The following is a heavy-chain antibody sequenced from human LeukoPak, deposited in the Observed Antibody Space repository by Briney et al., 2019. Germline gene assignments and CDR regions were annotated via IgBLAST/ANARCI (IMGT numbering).Heavy chain of an antibody. D-gene: IGHD6-19*01. CDR3: ARSSSGWYQDAFDI. Sequence: SETLSLTCTVSGGSISSSSYYWGWIRQPPGKGLEWIGSIYYSGSTYYNPSLKSRVTISVDTSKNQFSLKLSFVTAADTAVYYCARSSSGWYQDAFDIWGQGTMVTVSS. CDR1: GGSISSSSYY. V-gene: IGHV4-39*01. J-gene: IGHJ3*02. CDR2: IYYSGST.